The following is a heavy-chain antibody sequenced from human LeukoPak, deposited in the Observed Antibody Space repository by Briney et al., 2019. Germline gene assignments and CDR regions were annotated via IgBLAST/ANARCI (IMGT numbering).Heavy chain of an antibody. CDR2: IYTSGST. V-gene: IGHV4-61*02. CDR1: GGSISSGSYS. Sequence: EPSETLSLTCTVSGGSISSGSYSWSWIRQPAGKGLEWIGRIYTSGSTNYNPSLKSRVTISVDTSKNQFSLKLSSVTAADTAVYYCAGGAAVTTSSSLHYNWFDPWGQGTLVTVSS. CDR3: AGGAAVTTSSSLHYNWFDP. J-gene: IGHJ5*02. D-gene: IGHD4-11*01.